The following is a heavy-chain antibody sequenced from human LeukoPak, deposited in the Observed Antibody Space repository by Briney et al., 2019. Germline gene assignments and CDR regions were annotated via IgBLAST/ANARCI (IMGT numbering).Heavy chain of an antibody. CDR1: GFTFSSYS. CDR2: ISSSPSYI. D-gene: IGHD1-26*01. J-gene: IGHJ4*02. CDR3: ARDGDTWEVVY. V-gene: IGHV3-21*01. Sequence: KPGGSLRLSCAASGFTFSSYSMNWVRQAPGKGLEWVSSISSSPSYIDYADSVKGRFTISRDNAKNSLYLQMNSLRAEDTAVYYCARDGDTWEVVYWGQGTLVTVSS.